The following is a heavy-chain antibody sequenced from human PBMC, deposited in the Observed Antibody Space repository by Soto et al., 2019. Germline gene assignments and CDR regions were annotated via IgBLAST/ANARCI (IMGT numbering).Heavy chain of an antibody. CDR1: GGSISSSSYY. CDR2: IYYSGST. J-gene: IGHJ4*02. V-gene: IGHV4-39*01. Sequence: SETLSLTCTVSGGSISSSSYYWGWIRRPPGKGLEWIGSIYYSGSTYYNPSLKSRVTISVDTSKNQFSLKLSSVTAADTAVYYCASPSDSSGYYYDYWGQGTLVTVSS. CDR3: ASPSDSSGYYYDY. D-gene: IGHD3-22*01.